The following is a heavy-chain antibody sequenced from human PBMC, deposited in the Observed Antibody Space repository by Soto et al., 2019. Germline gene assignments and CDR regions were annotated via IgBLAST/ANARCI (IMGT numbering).Heavy chain of an antibody. CDR3: AKDGRFLEWKYGMDV. D-gene: IGHD3-3*01. Sequence: GGSLRLSCAASGFTFRSHGMHWVRQAPGKGLEWVAVISYDGSNKYCADSVKGRFTISRDNSKNTLYLQMNSLRAEDTAVYYCAKDGRFLEWKYGMDVWGQGTTVTVSS. CDR1: GFTFRSHG. V-gene: IGHV3-30*18. CDR2: ISYDGSNK. J-gene: IGHJ6*02.